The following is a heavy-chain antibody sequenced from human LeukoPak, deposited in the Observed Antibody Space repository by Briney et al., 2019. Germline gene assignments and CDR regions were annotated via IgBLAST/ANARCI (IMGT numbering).Heavy chain of an antibody. CDR1: GFSFSYHY. J-gene: IGHJ4*02. Sequence: GGSLKLSCADSGFSFSYHYMHTVRHALRKRLVWVVRIVVDGGTWYADSAKCRFTISSDNAKNTVYLQMNGLRAEDTAVYYCARDLEYTFDYWGQGTSVTVSS. CDR2: IVVDGGT. CDR3: ARDLEYTFDY. D-gene: IGHD2/OR15-2a*01. V-gene: IGHV3-74*01.